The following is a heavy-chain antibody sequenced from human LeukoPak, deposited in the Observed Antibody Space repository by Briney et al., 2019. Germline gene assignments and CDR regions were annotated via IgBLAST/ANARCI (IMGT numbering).Heavy chain of an antibody. V-gene: IGHV3-23*01. Sequence: GGSLRLSCAASRFTFSSYSMNWVRQAPGKGLEWVSAISDSGNTYHADSVKGRFTISRDRSTNTLSLQMNSLRAEDTAVYYCAGGGFGEAYYYFYYMDVWGKGTTVTVSS. CDR2: ISDSGNT. D-gene: IGHD3-10*01. CDR3: AGGGFGEAYYYFYYMDV. J-gene: IGHJ6*03. CDR1: RFTFSSYS.